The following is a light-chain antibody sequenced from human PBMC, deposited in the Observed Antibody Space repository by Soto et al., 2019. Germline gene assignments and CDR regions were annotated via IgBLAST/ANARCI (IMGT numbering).Light chain of an antibody. CDR1: SSNIGSNT. CDR3: SSYSISTAYL. CDR2: SNS. V-gene: IGLV1-44*01. J-gene: IGLJ1*01. Sequence: QSVLTQPPSASGTPGQRVTISCSGSSSNIGSNTVDWYQQLPGTAPKLLIYSNSQRPSGVPDRFSGSKSGTSASLAISGLQSEDEADYFCSSYSISTAYLFGTGTKV.